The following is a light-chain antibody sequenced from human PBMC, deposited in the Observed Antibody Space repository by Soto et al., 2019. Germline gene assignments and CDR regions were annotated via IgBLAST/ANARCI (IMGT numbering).Light chain of an antibody. V-gene: IGLV1-47*01. CDR3: ATWDDSLSGVV. CDR2: RNN. J-gene: IGLJ2*01. CDR1: SSNIGSNY. Sequence: QSAVTQPPSASGTPGQRVTISCSGSSSNIGSNYVYWYQQFPGTAPKLLIYRNNQRPPGVSDRFSGSKSGTSASLAISGLRSEDEAGYYCATWDDSLSGVVFGGGTKLTVL.